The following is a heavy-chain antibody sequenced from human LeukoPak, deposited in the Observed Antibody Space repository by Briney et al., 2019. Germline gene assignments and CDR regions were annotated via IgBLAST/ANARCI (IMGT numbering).Heavy chain of an antibody. CDR2: IRSKAYGGTT. J-gene: IGHJ5*02. D-gene: IGHD3-22*01. CDR3: TRVDYYDSSGYYHGP. CDR1: GFTFGDYA. V-gene: IGHV3-49*03. Sequence: GGSLRLSCTASGFTFGDYAMSWFRQAPGKGLEWVGFIRSKAYGGTTEYAASVKGRFTISRDDSKSIAYLQMNSLKTEDTAVYYCTRVDYYDSSGYYHGPWGQGTLVTVSS.